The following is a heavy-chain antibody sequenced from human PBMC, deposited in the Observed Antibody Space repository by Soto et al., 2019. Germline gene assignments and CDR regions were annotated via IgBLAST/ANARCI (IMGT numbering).Heavy chain of an antibody. CDR3: ARDSRVYDILTGYYNEAFDI. CDR2: ISSSSSTI. CDR1: GFTFSSYS. V-gene: IGHV3-48*02. Sequence: GGSLRLSCVASGFTFSSYSMNWVRQAPGKGLEWVSYISSSSSTIYYADSVKGRFTISRDNAKNSLYLQMNSLRDEDTAVYYCARDSRVYDILTGYYNEAFDIWGQGTMVTVS. J-gene: IGHJ3*02. D-gene: IGHD3-9*01.